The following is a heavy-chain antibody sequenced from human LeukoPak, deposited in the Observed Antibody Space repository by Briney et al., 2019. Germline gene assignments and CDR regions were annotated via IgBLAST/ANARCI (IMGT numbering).Heavy chain of an antibody. D-gene: IGHD3-10*01. V-gene: IGHV3-30*02. CDR2: IRYDGSNK. J-gene: IGHJ6*02. CDR1: GFTFSSYG. CDR3: AKRHGFGELSDGMDV. Sequence: PGGSLRLSCAASGFTFSSYGMHWVRQAPGKGLEWVAFIRYDGSNKYYADSVKGRFTISRDNSKNTLYLQMNSLRAEDTAVYYCAKRHGFGELSDGMDVWGQGTTVTVSS.